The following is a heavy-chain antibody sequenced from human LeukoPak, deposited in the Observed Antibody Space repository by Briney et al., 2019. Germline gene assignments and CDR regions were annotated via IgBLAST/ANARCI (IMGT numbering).Heavy chain of an antibody. V-gene: IGHV3-33*01. CDR3: ARDSYYYDSSGYYYVNYYMDV. CDR2: IWYDGRNK. J-gene: IGHJ6*03. D-gene: IGHD3-22*01. Sequence: PGRSLRLSCAASGFTFSSYGMHWVRQAPGKGLEWVAVIWYDGRNKYYADSGKGRFTISRDNSKYTLYLQMTSLRAEDTAVYYCARDSYYYDSSGYYYVNYYMDVWGQGTTVTVSS. CDR1: GFTFSSYG.